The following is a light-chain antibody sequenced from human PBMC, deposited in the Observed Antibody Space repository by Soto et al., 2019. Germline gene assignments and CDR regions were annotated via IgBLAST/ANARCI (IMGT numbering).Light chain of an antibody. V-gene: IGKV1-33*01. J-gene: IGKJ4*01. CDR1: QDISNY. Sequence: DIQMTQSPSSLSASVGDRVTITCQASQDISNYLNWYQQKPGKVPKLLIYDASNLETGVPSRFSGSGSGTDFTFTISSLQPEDIATYYCQQYDNLPLTFGGGTKV. CDR3: QQYDNLPLT. CDR2: DAS.